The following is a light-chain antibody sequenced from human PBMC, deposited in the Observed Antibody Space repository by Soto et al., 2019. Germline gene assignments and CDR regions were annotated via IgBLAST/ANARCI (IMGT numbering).Light chain of an antibody. V-gene: IGKV2-28*01. CDR2: LGS. Sequence: DLVMTQSPLSLPVTPGEPASISCRSSQSLLHSNGYNYLDWYLQKPGQSPQLLIYLGSNRASGVPDRFSGSGSGTDFTLKISTVEAEDVGVYYCMQALHPPTFGQGTKVEIK. CDR1: QSLLHSNGYNY. J-gene: IGKJ1*01. CDR3: MQALHPPT.